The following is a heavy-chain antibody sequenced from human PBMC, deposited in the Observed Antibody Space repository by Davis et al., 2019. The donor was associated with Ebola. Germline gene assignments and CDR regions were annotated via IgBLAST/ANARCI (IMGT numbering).Heavy chain of an antibody. D-gene: IGHD5-18*01. J-gene: IGHJ4*02. V-gene: IGHV3-23*01. CDR1: GFTFSSYA. Sequence: GGSLRLSCAASGFTFSSYAMHWVRQAPGKGLEWVSAISGSGGSTYYADSVKGRFTISRDNSKNTLYLQMNSLRAEDTAVYYCAKDRRYSYPGNYFDYWGQGTLVTVSS. CDR3: AKDRRYSYPGNYFDY. CDR2: ISGSGGST.